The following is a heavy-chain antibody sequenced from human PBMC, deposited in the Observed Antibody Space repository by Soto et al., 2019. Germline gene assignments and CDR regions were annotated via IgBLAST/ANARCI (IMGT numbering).Heavy chain of an antibody. V-gene: IGHV3-23*01. D-gene: IGHD3-16*01. CDR1: GFKFSNYA. J-gene: IGHJ4*02. Sequence: GGSLRLSCAASGFKFSNYAMSWVRQAPGKGLEGVSLISATGGGTYYAGSVKGRFTISRDNSHNTLYLQVHSLTAEDTAVYYCAKDRRAGGNSAFYFDFWGQGAQVTVSS. CDR2: ISATGGGT. CDR3: AKDRRAGGNSAFYFDF.